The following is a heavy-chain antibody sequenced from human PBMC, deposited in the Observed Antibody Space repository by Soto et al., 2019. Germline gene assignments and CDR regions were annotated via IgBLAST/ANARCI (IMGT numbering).Heavy chain of an antibody. CDR2: IPSTSIPI. D-gene: IGHD3-22*01. CDR1: GFTFSTYN. Sequence: GGSLRLSCAASGFTFSTYNMVWVRQAPGKGLEWLSYIPSTSIPIYYANSVKGRFTISRDNSRNTIYLQMNSLRVEDTAVYYCAIDLDGSVWFNWFDPWGQGTQVTV. J-gene: IGHJ5*02. CDR3: AIDLDGSVWFNWFDP. V-gene: IGHV3-48*04.